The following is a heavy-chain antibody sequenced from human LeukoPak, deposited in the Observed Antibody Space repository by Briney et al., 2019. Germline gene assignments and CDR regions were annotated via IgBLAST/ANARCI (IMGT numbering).Heavy chain of an antibody. D-gene: IGHD3-22*01. V-gene: IGHV3-23*01. Sequence: GGSLRLSCAASGFTFSSYAMSWVRQAPGKGLEWVSAISGSGGSTYYADSVKGRFTISRGNSKNTLYLQMNSLRAEDTAVYYCAKDGTGYYYDSSEGSPPWGQGTLVTVSS. J-gene: IGHJ5*02. CDR3: AKDGTGYYYDSSEGSPP. CDR1: GFTFSSYA. CDR2: ISGSGGST.